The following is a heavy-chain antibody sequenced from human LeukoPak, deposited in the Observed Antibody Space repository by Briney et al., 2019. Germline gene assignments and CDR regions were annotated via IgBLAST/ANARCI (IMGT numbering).Heavy chain of an antibody. CDR1: GFTFSSYT. D-gene: IGHD5-24*01. CDR3: ARDGDGYNNWYLDL. V-gene: IGHV3-21*01. CDR2: ISSSSYI. J-gene: IGHJ2*01. Sequence: KTGGSLRLSCAASGFTFSSYTMKWVRQAPGKGLEWVSFISSSSYIYYADSVKGRFTISRDNAKNSLYLQMNSLRAEDTAVYYCARDGDGYNNWYLDLWGRGTLVTVSS.